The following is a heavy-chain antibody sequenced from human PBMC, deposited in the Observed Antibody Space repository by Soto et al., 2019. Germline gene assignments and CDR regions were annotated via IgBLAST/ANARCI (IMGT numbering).Heavy chain of an antibody. CDR2: TYYRSKWYN. V-gene: IGHV6-1*01. J-gene: IGHJ6*02. D-gene: IGHD2-8*01. CDR3: AREVVLMVYAKNYYYYGMDV. Sequence: PSQTLSLTCAISGDSVSSNSAAWNWIRQSPSRGLEWLGRTYYRSKWYNDYAVSVKSRITINPDTSKNQFSLQLNSVTPEDTAVYYCAREVVLMVYAKNYYYYGMDVWGQGTTVTVSS. CDR1: GDSVSSNSAA.